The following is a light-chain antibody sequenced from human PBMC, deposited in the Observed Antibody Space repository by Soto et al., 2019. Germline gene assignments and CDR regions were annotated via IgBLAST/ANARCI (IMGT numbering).Light chain of an antibody. Sequence: DIVMTQSPLSLPVTPGEPASISCRSSQSLLHSNGYNYLDWYLQKPGQSPQLLIYLGSNRASGVPDRFSGSGSGTDFTLKISRVEAEDVGVYYCMQVLQTPPTFGQGTRLEMK. V-gene: IGKV2-28*01. J-gene: IGKJ5*01. CDR1: QSLLHSNGYNY. CDR2: LGS. CDR3: MQVLQTPPT.